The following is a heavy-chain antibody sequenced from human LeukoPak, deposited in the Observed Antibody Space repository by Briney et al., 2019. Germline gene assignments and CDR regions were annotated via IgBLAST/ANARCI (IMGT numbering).Heavy chain of an antibody. V-gene: IGHV3-7*01. J-gene: IGHJ4*02. D-gene: IGHD1-1*01. Sequence: PGGSLRLSCAASGFIFSSYWMSWVRQAPGKGLEWVANIKQEGSEKDYVDSVKGRFTISRDNAKNSLYLQINSLRVDDTAVYFCARENGSRLDYWGQGSLVTVSS. CDR1: GFIFSSYW. CDR2: IKQEGSEK. CDR3: ARENGSRLDY.